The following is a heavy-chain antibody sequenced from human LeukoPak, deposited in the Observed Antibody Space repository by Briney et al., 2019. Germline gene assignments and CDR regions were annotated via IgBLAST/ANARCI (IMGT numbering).Heavy chain of an antibody. CDR1: GYTITNNY. V-gene: IGHV1-46*01. D-gene: IGHD5-24*01. CDR2: INPSGTGT. J-gene: IGHJ5*02. Sequence: ASVKVSCKASGYTITNNYMHWVRHAPGQGLEWMGVINPSGTGTSYAQKFQGRITTSRDTSTSTDYMELSSLRSEDTAFYYCATDHSMANTAWWFDPWGQGTLVTVSS. CDR3: ATDHSMANTAWWFDP.